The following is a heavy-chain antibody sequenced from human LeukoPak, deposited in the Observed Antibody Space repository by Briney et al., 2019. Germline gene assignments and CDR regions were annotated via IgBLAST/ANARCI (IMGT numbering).Heavy chain of an antibody. CDR1: GLTLSHHG. CDR2: IWYDGRNK. Sequence: PGGSLRLSCTTSGLTLSHHGMHWVRQAPGRGLEWVAFIWYDGRNKNYADYVKGRFTLSRDNSKNMVYLQMNSLRVEDTAVYHCVTGSSGTNLRVYFDSWGQGTLVTVSS. V-gene: IGHV3-30*02. D-gene: IGHD1-7*01. J-gene: IGHJ4*02. CDR3: VTGSSGTNLRVYFDS.